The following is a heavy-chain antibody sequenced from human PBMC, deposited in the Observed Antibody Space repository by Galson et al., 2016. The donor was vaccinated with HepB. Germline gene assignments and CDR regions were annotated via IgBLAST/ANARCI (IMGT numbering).Heavy chain of an antibody. CDR1: GGSISDSSFY. Sequence: SETLSLTCTVSGGSISDSSFYWGWIRQPPGKGLKWIGSIYYSGHTYYNPSLKSRVTISVDTSKDQFSLRLTSLTAADTAIYYCARRRYYEAFDICGQGTMVTVSS. D-gene: IGHD3-10*01. J-gene: IGHJ3*02. CDR3: ARRRYYEAFDI. CDR2: IYYSGHT. V-gene: IGHV4-39*01.